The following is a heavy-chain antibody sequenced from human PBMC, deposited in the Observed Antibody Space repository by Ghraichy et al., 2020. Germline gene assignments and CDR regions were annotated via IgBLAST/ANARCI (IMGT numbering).Heavy chain of an antibody. CDR3: AREAPYDILTGYKADY. CDR1: GGSVSSGSYY. J-gene: IGHJ4*02. V-gene: IGHV4-61*01. CDR2: IYYSGST. D-gene: IGHD3-9*01. Sequence: SETLSLTCTVSGGSVSSGSYYWSWIRQPPGKGLEWIGYIYYSGSTNYNPSLKSRVTISVDTSKNQFSLKLSSVTAADTAVYYCAREAPYDILTGYKADYWGQGILVTVSS.